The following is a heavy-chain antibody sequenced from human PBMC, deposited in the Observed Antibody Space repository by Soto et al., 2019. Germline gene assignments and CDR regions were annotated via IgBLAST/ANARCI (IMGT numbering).Heavy chain of an antibody. CDR3: ARRPLPSSEWLLYGRWFDP. V-gene: IGHV4-34*01. CDR2: INHSGST. CDR1: GGSFSGYY. J-gene: IGHJ5*02. Sequence: PSETLSLTCAVYGGSFSGYYWSWIRQPPGKGLEWIGEINHSGSTNYNPSLKSRVTISVDTSKNQFSLKLSSVTAADTAVYYCARRPLPSSEWLLYGRWFDPWGQGTLVTVSS. D-gene: IGHD3-3*01.